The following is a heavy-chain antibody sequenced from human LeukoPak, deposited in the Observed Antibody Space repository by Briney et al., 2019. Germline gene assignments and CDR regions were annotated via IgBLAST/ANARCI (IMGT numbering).Heavy chain of an antibody. D-gene: IGHD3-10*01. J-gene: IGHJ4*02. Sequence: TGGSLRLSCAASGFTFSSYSMNWVRQAPGKGLEWVSYISSSSSTIYYADSVKGRFTISRDNAKNSLYLQMSSLRVEDTAVYYCARHSGSGSYSPPDWGQGTLVTVSS. V-gene: IGHV3-48*04. CDR3: ARHSGSGSYSPPD. CDR1: GFTFSSYS. CDR2: ISSSSSTI.